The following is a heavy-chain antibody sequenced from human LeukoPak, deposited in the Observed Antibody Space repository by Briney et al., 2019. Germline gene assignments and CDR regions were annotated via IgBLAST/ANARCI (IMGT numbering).Heavy chain of an antibody. CDR3: ARALRKVTSPCYYGMDV. D-gene: IGHD4-17*01. V-gene: IGHV1-8*01. J-gene: IGHJ6*02. Sequence: ASVKVSCKASGYTFISYDINWVRQATGQGLEWMGWMNPNSGETGLAEKFQGRVTMTKSTSISAAYMELSSLRSEDTAVYYCARALRKVTSPCYYGMDVWGQGTTVTVSS. CDR2: MNPNSGET. CDR1: GYTFISYD.